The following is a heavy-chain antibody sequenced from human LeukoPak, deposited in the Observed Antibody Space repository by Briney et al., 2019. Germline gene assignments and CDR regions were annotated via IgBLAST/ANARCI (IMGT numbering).Heavy chain of an antibody. CDR3: AKVTVTGTRGFDY. CDR2: ITGSGGSK. D-gene: IGHD6-19*01. CDR1: GFTFTSYA. V-gene: IGHV3-23*01. Sequence: GGSLRLSCAGSGFTFTSYAMIWVRQAPGKGLEWVSSITGSGGSKYYADSVKDRFTISRDNSENTLYLQMNSLRAEDTAVYYCAKVTVTGTRGFDYWGQGTLVTVPS. J-gene: IGHJ4*02.